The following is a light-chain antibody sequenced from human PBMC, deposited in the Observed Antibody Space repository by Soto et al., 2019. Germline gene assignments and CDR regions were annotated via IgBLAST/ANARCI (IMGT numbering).Light chain of an antibody. Sequence: SALTQPASVSGSPGQSITISCTGTSSDIGGYDHVSWYQKHPDKAPKLMIYDVSHRPSGVSNRFSGSKSGNTASLTISGLQAEDEADYYCSSYTSSRTPAFFGGGTKLTVL. J-gene: IGLJ2*01. CDR2: DVS. CDR3: SSYTSSRTPAF. V-gene: IGLV2-14*03. CDR1: SSDIGGYDH.